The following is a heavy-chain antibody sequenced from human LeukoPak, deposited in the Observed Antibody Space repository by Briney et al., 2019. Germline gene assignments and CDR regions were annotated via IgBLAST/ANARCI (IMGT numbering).Heavy chain of an antibody. Sequence: SETLSLTCAVSGGSISSGGYSWSWIRQPPGKGLEWLGYIYHSGSTYYNPSLKSRVTISVDRSKNQFSLKLSSVTAADTAVYYCARVVVVATYLDYWGQGTLVTVSS. CDR3: ARVVVVATYLDY. CDR1: GGSISSGGYS. CDR2: IYHSGST. D-gene: IGHD3-22*01. V-gene: IGHV4-30-2*01. J-gene: IGHJ4*02.